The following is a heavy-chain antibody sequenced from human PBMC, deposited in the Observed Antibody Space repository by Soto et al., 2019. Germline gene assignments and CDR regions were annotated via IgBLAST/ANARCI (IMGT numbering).Heavy chain of an antibody. Sequence: QMQLVESGGGVVQPGMSLRLSCAVSGFTFTNHGIHWVRQAPGKGLEWVADISYNGMDKWYGDSVKGRVTISRDNFADTAYMQMIGLRPEVTAVYYCASTEGRNGDDTRFDYWGQGSLVTVSS. CDR3: ASTEGRNGDDTRFDY. D-gene: IGHD5-12*01. CDR2: ISYNGMDK. V-gene: IGHV3-30*03. J-gene: IGHJ4*02. CDR1: GFTFTNHG.